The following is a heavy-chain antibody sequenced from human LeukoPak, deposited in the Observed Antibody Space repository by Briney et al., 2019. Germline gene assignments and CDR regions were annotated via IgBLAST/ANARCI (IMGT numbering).Heavy chain of an antibody. CDR2: ISAYNGNT. CDR3: ASGSYLYYFDY. D-gene: IGHD1-26*01. CDR1: GYTFTNYG. Sequence: GASVKVSCKASGYTFTNYGISWVRQAPGQGLEWMGWISAYNGNTNYAQKLQGRVTMTTDTSTSTAYMELMSLRSDDTAVYYCASGSYLYYFDYWGQGTLVTVSS. J-gene: IGHJ4*02. V-gene: IGHV1-18*01.